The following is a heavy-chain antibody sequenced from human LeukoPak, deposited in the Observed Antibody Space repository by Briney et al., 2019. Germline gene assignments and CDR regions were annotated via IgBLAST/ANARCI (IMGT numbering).Heavy chain of an antibody. CDR1: TFTFSSYA. Sequence: AGGSLRLSCAASTFTFSSYAMHWVRQAPGKGLEWVAVISYDGSNKYYADSLKGRFTISRDNSKNTMYLQMNSLRAEDTAVYYCARVVRTYYYCGMDVWGQGTSVTVSS. CDR2: ISYDGSNK. J-gene: IGHJ6*02. V-gene: IGHV3-30*04. D-gene: IGHD6-13*01. CDR3: ARVVRTYYYCGMDV.